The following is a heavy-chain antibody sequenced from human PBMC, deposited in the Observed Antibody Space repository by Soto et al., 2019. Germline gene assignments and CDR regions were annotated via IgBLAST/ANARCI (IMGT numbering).Heavy chain of an antibody. V-gene: IGHV3-9*01. CDR2: ISWNSGSI. D-gene: IGHD3-10*01. J-gene: IGHJ5*02. CDR1: GFTFDDYA. CDR3: AKVGVVRGVRRDWFDP. Sequence: EVQLVESGGGLVQPGRSLRLSCAASGFTFDDYAMHWVRQAPGKGLEWVSGISWNSGSIGYADSVKGRFTIARDNAKNSLYLQMNSLRAEDTALYYGAKVGVVRGVRRDWFDPWGQGTLVTVSS.